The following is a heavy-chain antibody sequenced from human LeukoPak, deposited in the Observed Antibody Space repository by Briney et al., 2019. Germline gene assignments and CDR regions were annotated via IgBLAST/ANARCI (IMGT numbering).Heavy chain of an antibody. CDR1: GFTFSSYG. Sequence: GGSLKISCAASGFTFSSYGMHWVRQAPGKGLEWVAVTWYDGRNNYYAASVKGRFTISRDDSKTTVYLLMNSLRAEDTAVYYCAREVAPLYFHYGMDVWGEGTTVTVSS. CDR3: AREVAPLYFHYGMDV. V-gene: IGHV3-33*01. D-gene: IGHD2-21*01. CDR2: TWYDGRNN. J-gene: IGHJ6*01.